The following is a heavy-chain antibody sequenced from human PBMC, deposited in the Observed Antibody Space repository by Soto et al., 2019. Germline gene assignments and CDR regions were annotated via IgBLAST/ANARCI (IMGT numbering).Heavy chain of an antibody. J-gene: IGHJ5*02. Sequence: EVQLVESGGGLVQPGGSLRLSCAASGFTVSSNYMSWVRQAPGKGLEWVSVIYSGGSTYYADSVKGRFTISRDNSKNTLYLHMNSLRAEDTAVYYCAREGGGYCSSTSCSPWWFDPWGQGTLVTVSS. V-gene: IGHV3-66*01. CDR2: IYSGGST. D-gene: IGHD2-2*01. CDR1: GFTVSSNY. CDR3: AREGGGYCSSTSCSPWWFDP.